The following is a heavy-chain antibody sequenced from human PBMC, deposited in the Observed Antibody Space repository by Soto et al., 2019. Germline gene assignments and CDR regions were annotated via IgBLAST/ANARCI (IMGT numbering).Heavy chain of an antibody. Sequence: QITLRESGPTRVKPTQTLTLTCTFSGFSLTTRPVGVAWIRQPPGKALEWLAVIYWDDDKRYSPSLKSRLTIAKDTSKNQVVLTMAYMDPVDTATYFCAHRGDWNGNWDQGYLDHWGHGTLVTVSS. J-gene: IGHJ4*01. CDR2: IYWDDDK. D-gene: IGHD1-1*01. V-gene: IGHV2-5*02. CDR1: GFSLTTRPVG. CDR3: AHRGDWNGNWDQGYLDH.